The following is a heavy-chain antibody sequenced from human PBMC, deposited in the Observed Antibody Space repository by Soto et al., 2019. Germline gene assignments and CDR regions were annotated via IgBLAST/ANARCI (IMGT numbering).Heavy chain of an antibody. CDR3: ARDSLSGYAYFDY. V-gene: IGHV4-30-2*01. D-gene: IGHD5-12*01. J-gene: IGHJ4*02. Sequence: TLSVDCAVSVGSSISGGYSWSWILQPPGKGLEWIGYIYHSGSTYYNPSLKSRVTISVDRSKNQFSLKLSSVTAADTAVYYCARDSLSGYAYFDYWGQGTLVTVSS. CDR2: IYHSGST. CDR1: VGSSISGGYS.